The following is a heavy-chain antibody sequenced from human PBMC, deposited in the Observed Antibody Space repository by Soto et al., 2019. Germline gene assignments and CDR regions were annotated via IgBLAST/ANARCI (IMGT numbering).Heavy chain of an antibody. CDR1: GFSFRNAW. J-gene: IGHJ6*02. V-gene: IGHV3-15*01. CDR2: IKSKTDGGTT. Sequence: SCKASGFSFRNAWMSWVRQAPGKGLEWVGRIKSKTDGGTTDYAAPVKGRFTISRDNSKNTLYLQMNSLKTEDTAVYYCRLDYFYYGMDVWGQGTTVTVSS. CDR3: RLDYFYYGMDV.